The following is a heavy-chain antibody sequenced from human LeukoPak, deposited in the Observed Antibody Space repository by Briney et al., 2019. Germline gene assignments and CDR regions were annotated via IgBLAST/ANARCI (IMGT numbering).Heavy chain of an antibody. D-gene: IGHD6-6*01. CDR1: GYAFTGYY. CDR3: ARDQGSSGAD. J-gene: IGHJ4*02. V-gene: IGHV1-2*02. CDR2: ITPNSGGT. Sequence: GASVKVSCTASGYAFTGYYMPWVRQAPGHGLEWMGWITPNSGGTNYAQKFQGRVTMTRDTSISTAYMELSRLRSDDTAVYYCARDQGSSGADWGQGTLVTVSS.